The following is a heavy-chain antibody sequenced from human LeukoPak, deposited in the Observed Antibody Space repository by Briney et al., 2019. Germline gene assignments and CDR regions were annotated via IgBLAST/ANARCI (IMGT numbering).Heavy chain of an antibody. V-gene: IGHV3-23*01. CDR2: ISISGDST. Sequence: GGSLRLSCAASGFTFSSYAMTWVRQAPGKGLERVATISISGDSTLYGDSVKGRLTISRDNSKNTLYLQMNHLRAEDTAFYYCTKSGSGWLAYFDCWGQGALVTVSS. D-gene: IGHD6-19*01. CDR3: TKSGSGWLAYFDC. J-gene: IGHJ4*02. CDR1: GFTFSSYA.